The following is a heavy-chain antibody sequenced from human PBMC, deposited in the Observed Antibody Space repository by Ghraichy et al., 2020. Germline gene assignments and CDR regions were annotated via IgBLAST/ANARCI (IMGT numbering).Heavy chain of an antibody. CDR3: ARVEGPNYYYYGMDV. D-gene: IGHD5-24*01. Sequence: SETLSLTCSLSGASISNYYWSWIRQPPGKGLEWIAYIYYSGSTKYNPSLKSRVTISVDTSKNQFSLKLSSVTAADTAVYYCARVEGPNYYYYGMDVWGQGTTVTVSS. J-gene: IGHJ6*02. V-gene: IGHV4-59*01. CDR1: GASISNYY. CDR2: IYYSGST.